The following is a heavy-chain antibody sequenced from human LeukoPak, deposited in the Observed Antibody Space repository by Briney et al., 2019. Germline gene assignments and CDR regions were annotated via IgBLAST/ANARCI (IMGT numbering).Heavy chain of an antibody. CDR2: IYTTGNT. J-gene: IGHJ4*02. V-gene: IGHV4-61*02. D-gene: IGHD5-24*01. Sequence: SETLSLTCTISGDSMSSGTYYWSWIRQPTGKGLEWIGRIYTTGNTNYNPSLKSRVTISVDRSKNQFSLKLSSVTAADTAVYYCARVDRQLQLPDYWGQGTLVTVSS. CDR3: ARVDRQLQLPDY. CDR1: GDSMSSGTYY.